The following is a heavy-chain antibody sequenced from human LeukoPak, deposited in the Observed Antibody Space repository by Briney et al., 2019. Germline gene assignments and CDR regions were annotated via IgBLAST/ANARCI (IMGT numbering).Heavy chain of an antibody. CDR2: ISWNSGSI. Sequence: GGSLRLSCAASGFTFDDYAMHWVRQAPGKGLEWVSGISWNSGSIGYADSVKGRFTISRDNAKNSLYLQMNSLRAEDTAVYYCAKDQADYLSWGQGTLVTVSS. D-gene: IGHD3-10*01. J-gene: IGHJ4*02. CDR1: GFTFDDYA. V-gene: IGHV3-9*01. CDR3: AKDQADYLS.